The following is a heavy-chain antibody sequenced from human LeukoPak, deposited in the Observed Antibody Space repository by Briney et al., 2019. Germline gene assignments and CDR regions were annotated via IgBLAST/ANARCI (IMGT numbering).Heavy chain of an antibody. D-gene: IGHD3-9*01. V-gene: IGHV3-30-3*01. J-gene: IGHJ4*02. CDR1: GFTFSSYA. Sequence: PGRSLRLSCAASGFTFSSYAMHWVRQAPGKGLEWVAVISYDGSNKYYADSVKGRFTISRDNSKNTLYLQMNSLRAEDTAVYYCAKDNDILTGSFDYWGQGTLVTVSS. CDR2: ISYDGSNK. CDR3: AKDNDILTGSFDY.